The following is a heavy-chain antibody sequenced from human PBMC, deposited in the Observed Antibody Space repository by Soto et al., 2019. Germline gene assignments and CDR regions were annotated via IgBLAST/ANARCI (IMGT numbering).Heavy chain of an antibody. CDR2: ISGSGGST. CDR3: AKGDNFGVVMSYFDY. J-gene: IGHJ4*02. V-gene: IGHV3-23*01. CDR1: GFTFSSYA. D-gene: IGHD3-3*01. Sequence: GGSLRLSCAASGFTFSSYAMSWVRQAPGKGLEWVSAISGSGGSTYYADSVKGRFTISRDNSKNTLYLQMNSLRAEDKAVFYCAKGDNFGVVMSYFDYWGQGTLVTVSS.